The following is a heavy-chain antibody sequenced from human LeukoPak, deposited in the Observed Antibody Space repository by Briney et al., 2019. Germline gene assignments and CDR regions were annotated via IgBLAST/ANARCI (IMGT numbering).Heavy chain of an antibody. V-gene: IGHV1-46*03. J-gene: IGHJ4*02. CDR1: VYTFTRYY. Sequence: ASLKVSSTPSVYTFTRYYMHWVRQAPGQGLEWMGIINPSGGSTSDAQKFQGRVTMTRDTSTSTVYMELSSRRGEGSAVYYGARTAVGPVDYWGQGTRVTVSS. D-gene: IGHD1-26*01. CDR3: ARTAVGPVDY. CDR2: INPSGGST.